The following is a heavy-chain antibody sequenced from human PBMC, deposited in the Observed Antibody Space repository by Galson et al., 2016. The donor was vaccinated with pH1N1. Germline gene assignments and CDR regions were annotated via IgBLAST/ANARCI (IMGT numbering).Heavy chain of an antibody. CDR1: GYSFSSHW. CDR2: IYPGDSDT. D-gene: IGHD6-19*01. CDR3: ARRSAVAGVDY. Sequence: QSGAEVTKPGESLKISCQGSGYSFSSHWIGWVRQMPGKGLEWMGIIYPGDSDTKYSPSFQGQVTFSADKSSNTAYVQWNSLKTSDTAMYFCARRSAVAGVDYWGQGTLVTVSP. J-gene: IGHJ4*02. V-gene: IGHV5-51*01.